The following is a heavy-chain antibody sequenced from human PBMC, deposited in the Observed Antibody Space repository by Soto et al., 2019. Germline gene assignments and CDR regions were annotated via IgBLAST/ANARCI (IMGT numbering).Heavy chain of an antibody. CDR3: ARRGYDFWSGYLRFPFDY. V-gene: IGHV4-39*01. D-gene: IGHD3-3*01. J-gene: IGHJ4*02. CDR1: GGSISSSSYY. Sequence: PSETLSLTCTVSGGSISSSSYYWGWIRQPPGKGLEWIGSIYYSGSTYYNPSLKSRVTISVDTSKNQFSLKLSSVTAADTAVYYCARRGYDFWSGYLRFPFDYWGQGTLVTVSS. CDR2: IYYSGST.